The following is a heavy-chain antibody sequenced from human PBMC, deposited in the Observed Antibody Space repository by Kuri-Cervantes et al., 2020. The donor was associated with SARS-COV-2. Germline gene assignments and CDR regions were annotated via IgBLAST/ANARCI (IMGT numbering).Heavy chain of an antibody. CDR2: IYYSGNT. V-gene: IGHV4-39*01. Sequence: ESLKISCTVSGGSISSSSYYWGWIRQHPGKGLEWIGSIYYSGNTYYKPSLKSRVTISVATSKNQFSLKLSSVTAADTAVYYCARHDYDFWSGSIGWFDPWGQGTLVTVSS. J-gene: IGHJ5*02. CDR3: ARHDYDFWSGSIGWFDP. D-gene: IGHD3-3*01. CDR1: GGSISSSSYY.